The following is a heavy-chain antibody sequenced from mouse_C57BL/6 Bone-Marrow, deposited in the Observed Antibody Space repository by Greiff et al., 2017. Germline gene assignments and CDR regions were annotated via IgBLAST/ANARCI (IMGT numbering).Heavy chain of an antibody. Sequence: QVQLKQPGAELVKPGASVKLSCKASGYTFSSYWMHWVKQRPGRGLEWIGRIDPNSGGTKYNEKFKSKATLTVDKPSSTAYMQLSSLTSEDSAVYYCARSHYYGSSYVNWYFDVWGTGTTVTVSS. J-gene: IGHJ1*03. D-gene: IGHD1-1*01. CDR3: ARSHYYGSSYVNWYFDV. CDR2: IDPNSGGT. CDR1: GYTFSSYW. V-gene: IGHV1-72*01.